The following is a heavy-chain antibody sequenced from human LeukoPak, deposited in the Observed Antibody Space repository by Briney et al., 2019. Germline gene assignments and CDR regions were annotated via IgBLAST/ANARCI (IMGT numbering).Heavy chain of an antibody. CDR1: GYTYTDYY. D-gene: IGHD6-6*01. CDR3: ARISTIAARREDAFDI. J-gene: IGHJ3*02. Sequence: ASVTVSCKASGYTYTDYYMHWVRQAPGQGLEWMGWINPNSGGTNYAQKFQGRVTMTRDTSISTAYMELSRLRSDDTAVYYCARISTIAARREDAFDIWGQGTTVTVSS. CDR2: INPNSGGT. V-gene: IGHV1-2*02.